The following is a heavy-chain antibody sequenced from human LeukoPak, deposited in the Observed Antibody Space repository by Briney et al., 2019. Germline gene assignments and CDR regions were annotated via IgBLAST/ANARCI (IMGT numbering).Heavy chain of an antibody. Sequence: PSETLSLTCTVSGGSISSGGYYWSWIRQHPGKGLEWIGYIYYSGSTYYNPSLKSRVTVSVDTSKNQFSLKLSSVTAADTAVYYCARDQRSHDFWSGYYTGYGMDVWGQGTTVTVSS. V-gene: IGHV4-31*03. CDR3: ARDQRSHDFWSGYYTGYGMDV. J-gene: IGHJ6*02. CDR1: GGSISSGGYY. D-gene: IGHD3-3*01. CDR2: IYYSGST.